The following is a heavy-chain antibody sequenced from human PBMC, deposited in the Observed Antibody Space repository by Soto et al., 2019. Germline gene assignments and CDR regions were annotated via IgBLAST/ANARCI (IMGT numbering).Heavy chain of an antibody. CDR2: IYYSGST. J-gene: IGHJ4*02. V-gene: IGHV4-39*01. Sequence: SETLSLTCTVSGGSISSSSYYWGWSRQPPGKGLEWIGSIYYSGSTYYNPSLTSRVTISVDTSKNPLSLKLSSVTAADTAVYYCARPDSSGIDYWGQGTLVTVSS. D-gene: IGHD3-22*01. CDR3: ARPDSSGIDY. CDR1: GGSISSSSYY.